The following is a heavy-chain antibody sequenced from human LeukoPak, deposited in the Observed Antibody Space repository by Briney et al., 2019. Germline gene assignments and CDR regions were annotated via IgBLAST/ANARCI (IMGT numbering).Heavy chain of an antibody. CDR1: GFTFSSYA. D-gene: IGHD4-23*01. J-gene: IGHJ4*02. V-gene: IGHV3-64*01. CDR2: ISSNGGST. Sequence: GGSLRLSCAASGFTFSSYAMHWVRQAPGKGLEYVSAISSNGGSTYYVNSVKGRFTISRDNSKNALYLQMGSLRAEDMAVYYCARDGGNSLGTYYFDYWGQGTLVTVSS. CDR3: ARDGGNSLGTYYFDY.